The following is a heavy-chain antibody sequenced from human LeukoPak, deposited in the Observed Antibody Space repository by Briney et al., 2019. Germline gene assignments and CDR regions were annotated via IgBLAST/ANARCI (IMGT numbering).Heavy chain of an antibody. CDR2: ISAYNGNT. Sequence: GASVTVSFKASGYTFTSYGISWVRQAPGQGLEWMGWISAYNGNTNYAQKLQGRVTMTTDTSTSTAYMELSRLRSDDTAVYYCARDRYWQQLGERYFQHWGQGTLVTVSS. V-gene: IGHV1-18*04. CDR3: ARDRYWQQLGERYFQH. CDR1: GYTFTSYG. J-gene: IGHJ1*01. D-gene: IGHD6-13*01.